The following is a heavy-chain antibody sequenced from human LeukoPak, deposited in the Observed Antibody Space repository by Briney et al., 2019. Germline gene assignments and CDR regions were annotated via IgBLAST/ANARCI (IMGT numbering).Heavy chain of an antibody. Sequence: SETLSLTCAVYGGSFSGYYCTWIRQVPGKGLEWIGEIHPSGSTNYNPSLMSRVSLSLDTSKNQFSLRLSSVTAADTAVYFCARGLDTYKSGVDWGQGTLVTVSS. J-gene: IGHJ4*02. V-gene: IGHV4-34*01. CDR2: IHPSGST. D-gene: IGHD1-26*01. CDR3: ARGLDTYKSGVD. CDR1: GGSFSGYY.